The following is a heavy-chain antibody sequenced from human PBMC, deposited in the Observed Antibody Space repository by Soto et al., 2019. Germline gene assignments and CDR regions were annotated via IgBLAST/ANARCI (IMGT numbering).Heavy chain of an antibody. CDR1: GYTFTRYT. D-gene: IGHD2-15*01. V-gene: IGHV1-3*01. Sequence: GASVKVSCKASGYTFTRYTMNWARQAPGQRLEWMGWINPDNGNTKSSQKFQDRVIITRDTSASTAYMDLSSLRSEDTAGYYCARGIATGQLDPWGQGTLVTVSS. CDR3: ARGIATGQLDP. J-gene: IGHJ5*02. CDR2: INPDNGNT.